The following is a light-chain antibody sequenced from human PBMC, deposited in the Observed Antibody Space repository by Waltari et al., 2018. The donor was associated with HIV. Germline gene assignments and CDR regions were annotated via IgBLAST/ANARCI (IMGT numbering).Light chain of an antibody. CDR2: EVK. J-gene: IGLJ2*01. CDR1: SSDVGASDY. CDR3: SSYSASGTLVL. Sequence: QSALTQPASVSGSPGQSISISCSGTSSDVGASDYVSWYHQHPGEAPTLILYEVKNRPSVISNRFSCSKSGNTASLTISGLQVEDEAHYYCSSYSASGTLVLFGGGTRLTVL. V-gene: IGLV2-14*01.